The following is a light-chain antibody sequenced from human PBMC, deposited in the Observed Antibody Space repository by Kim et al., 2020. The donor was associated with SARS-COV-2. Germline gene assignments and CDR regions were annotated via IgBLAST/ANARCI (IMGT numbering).Light chain of an antibody. V-gene: IGKV3-11*01. CDR2: DTS. J-gene: IGKJ2*01. CDR3: QQRINWPT. CDR1: QSISNS. Sequence: IVLTQSPATLSLSPGERAILSCRASQSISNSVAWYQQKPGQPLRLLIYDTSNRATGIPARFSGSGSGTDFTLTISSLEPEDFAVYYCQQRINWPTFGQGTKLEI.